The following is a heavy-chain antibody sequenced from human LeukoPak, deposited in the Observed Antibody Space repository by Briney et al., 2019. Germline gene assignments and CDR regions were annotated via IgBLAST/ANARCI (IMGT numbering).Heavy chain of an antibody. V-gene: IGHV3-21*01. J-gene: IGHJ4*02. CDR3: ARDSNSGAAADY. Sequence: GGSLRLSCAASGFIFPNYVMNWVRQAPGKGLEWVSSISSSSSYIYYADSVKGRFTISRDNAKNSLYLQMNSLRAEDTAVYYCARDSNSGAAADYWGQGTLVTVSS. D-gene: IGHD6-13*01. CDR1: GFIFPNYV. CDR2: ISSSSSYI.